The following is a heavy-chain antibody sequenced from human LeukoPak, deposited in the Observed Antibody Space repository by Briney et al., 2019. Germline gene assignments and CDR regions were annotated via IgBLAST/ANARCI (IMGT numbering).Heavy chain of an antibody. J-gene: IGHJ4*02. D-gene: IGHD3-22*01. CDR1: GGTFRAYW. Sequence: GGSLRLSCAVSGGTFRAYWMAWVRQPPGKGLEWVAEINEDGSVKYYVDSMKGRFTISRDNAKNSLYLQMNSLGAEDTAVYYCAKVPRDSDCYWGQGTLVTVSS. CDR3: AKVPRDSDCY. V-gene: IGHV3-7*01. CDR2: INEDGSVK.